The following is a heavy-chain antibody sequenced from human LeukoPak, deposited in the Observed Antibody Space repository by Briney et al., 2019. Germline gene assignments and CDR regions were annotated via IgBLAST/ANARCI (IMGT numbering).Heavy chain of an antibody. CDR1: GYTLTELS. D-gene: IGHD6-6*01. CDR2: FDPEDGET. J-gene: IGHJ6*02. CDR3: ATRLVARPGILGYYYYGMDV. V-gene: IGHV1-24*01. Sequence: ASVKVSCKVSGYTLTELSMHWVRQAPGKGLEWMGGFDPEDGETIYAQKFQGRVTMTEDTSTDTAYMELSSLRSEDTAVYYCATRLVARPGILGYYYYGMDVWGQGTTVTVSS.